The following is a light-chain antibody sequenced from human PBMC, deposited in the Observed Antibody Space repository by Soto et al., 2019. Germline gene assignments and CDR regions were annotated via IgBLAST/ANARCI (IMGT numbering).Light chain of an antibody. CDR2: AAS. V-gene: IGKV1-27*01. CDR3: QNCHSAAFT. CDR1: QGISNY. Sequence: DIQMTQSPSSLSASVGDRVTITCRASQGISNYLAWYQQRPGKVPQLLIYAASTLQSGVPSRFSGSGSGTDFTLTISSMQPEDVATYYCQNCHSAAFTFGPGTKVDL. J-gene: IGKJ3*01.